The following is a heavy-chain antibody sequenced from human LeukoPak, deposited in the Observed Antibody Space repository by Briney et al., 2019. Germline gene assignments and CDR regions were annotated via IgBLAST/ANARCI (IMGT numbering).Heavy chain of an antibody. D-gene: IGHD4-11*01. CDR2: INQDGSEK. V-gene: IGHV3-7*01. CDR1: GFPFSSYW. J-gene: IGHJ4*02. CDR3: AREPATVTTGVVDY. Sequence: GGSLRLSCAASGFPFSSYWMTWVRQAPGKGLEWVANINQDGSEKHYVGSVKGRFTISRDNAKNSLYLQMNSLRAEDTAVYYGAREPATVTTGVVDYWGQGTLVTVSS.